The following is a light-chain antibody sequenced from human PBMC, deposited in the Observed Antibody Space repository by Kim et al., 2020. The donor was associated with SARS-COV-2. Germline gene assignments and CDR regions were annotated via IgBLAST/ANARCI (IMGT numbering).Light chain of an antibody. Sequence: SYELTQPLSVSVSLGQSATLTCSGDNMGNTNVHWYQQKPGQAPVLVIYQDNNRPSGIPERFSGSNSGNTATLTISRAQAVDEADYYCQAWDSRTDVFGGGTQVTVL. CDR3: QAWDSRTDV. J-gene: IGLJ2*01. CDR1: NMGNTN. CDR2: QDN. V-gene: IGLV3-9*01.